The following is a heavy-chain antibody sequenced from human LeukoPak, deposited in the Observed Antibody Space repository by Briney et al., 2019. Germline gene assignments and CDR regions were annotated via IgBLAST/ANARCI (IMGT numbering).Heavy chain of an antibody. CDR3: ARGGYSYGYVSVSYYYGMDV. J-gene: IGHJ6*04. Sequence: ASQTLSLTRAVYGGSFSGYYSSWIRQPPGKGLEWIGEINHSGRTNYNPSLRSRVTISVDTSKNQFSLKLSSVTAADTAVYYCARGGYSYGYVSVSYYYGMDVWGKGTTVTVSS. D-gene: IGHD5-18*01. CDR2: INHSGRT. CDR1: GGSFSGYY. V-gene: IGHV4-34*01.